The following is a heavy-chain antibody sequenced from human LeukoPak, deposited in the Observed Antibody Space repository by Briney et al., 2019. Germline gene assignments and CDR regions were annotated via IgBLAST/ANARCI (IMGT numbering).Heavy chain of an antibody. CDR1: GGTFSSYA. V-gene: IGHV1-18*04. CDR3: ARDPPCSGGSCYPPNHSYYFDY. D-gene: IGHD2-15*01. CDR2: ISAYNGNT. Sequence: EASVKVSCKASGGTFSSYAISWVRQAPGQGLEWMGWISAYNGNTNYAQKLQGRVTMTTDTSTSTAYMELRSLRSDDTAVYFCARDPPCSGGSCYPPNHSYYFDYWGQGTLVTVSS. J-gene: IGHJ4*02.